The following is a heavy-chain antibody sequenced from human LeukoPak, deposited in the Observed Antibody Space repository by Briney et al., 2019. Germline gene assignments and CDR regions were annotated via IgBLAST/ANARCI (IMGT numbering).Heavy chain of an antibody. CDR3: AREPRNGDYAMDY. V-gene: IGHV3-48*02. CDR1: GFTFSSYS. D-gene: IGHD4-17*01. J-gene: IGHJ4*02. Sequence: GGSLRLSCAASGFTFSSYSMNWVRQAPGKGLEWVSYISSSSSTRYYAVSVKGRFTISRDNAKNSLYLQMNSLRDEDTAVYYCAREPRNGDYAMDYWGQGTLVTVSS. CDR2: ISSSSSTR.